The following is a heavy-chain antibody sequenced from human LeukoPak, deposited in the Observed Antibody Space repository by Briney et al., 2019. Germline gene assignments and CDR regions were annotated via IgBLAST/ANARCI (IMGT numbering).Heavy chain of an antibody. J-gene: IGHJ6*03. CDR2: IYHSAST. D-gene: IGHD1-26*01. Sequence: SETLSLTCTVSGYSISSGYYWGWIRQPPGTGLEWIGSIYHSASTYYNPSLKSRVTISVDTSKNQFSLKLSSVTAADTAVYYCARVRGSSGSYEYYHYMDVWGKGTTVTISS. CDR3: ARVRGSSGSYEYYHYMDV. CDR1: GYSISSGYY. V-gene: IGHV4-38-2*02.